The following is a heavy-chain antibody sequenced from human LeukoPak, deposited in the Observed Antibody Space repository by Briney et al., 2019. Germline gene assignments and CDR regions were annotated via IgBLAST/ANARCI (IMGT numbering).Heavy chain of an antibody. V-gene: IGHV3-13*04. D-gene: IGHD5-12*01. CDR2: IGTAGDT. J-gene: IGHJ4*02. CDR1: GFTFSSYG. CDR3: ARSLDSGYDWGPIGY. Sequence: PGGSLRLSCAASGFTFSSYGMHWVRQATGKGLEWVSAIGTAGDTYYPGSVKGRFTISRENAKNSLYLQMNSLRAGDTAVYYCARSLDSGYDWGPIGYWGQGTLVTVSS.